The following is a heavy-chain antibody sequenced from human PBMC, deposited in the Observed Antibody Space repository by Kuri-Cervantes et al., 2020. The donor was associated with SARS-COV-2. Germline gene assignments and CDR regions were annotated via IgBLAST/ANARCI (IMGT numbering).Heavy chain of an antibody. CDR1: GFTFSSYW. Sequence: LSLTCAASGFTFSSYWMHWVRQAPGKGLVWVSRINSDGSSTSYADSVKGRFTISRDNAKNTLYLQMNSLRAEDTAVYYCARDYYDSSGVYWSQGTLVTVSS. CDR3: ARDYYDSSGVY. V-gene: IGHV3-74*01. D-gene: IGHD3-22*01. CDR2: INSDGSST. J-gene: IGHJ4*02.